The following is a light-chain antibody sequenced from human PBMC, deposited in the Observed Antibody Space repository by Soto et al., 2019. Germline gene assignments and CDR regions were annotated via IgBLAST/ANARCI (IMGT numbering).Light chain of an antibody. J-gene: IGKJ1*01. V-gene: IGKV3-15*01. Sequence: ILMTQSPATVSVSPVESATLSCRASQNIYYNVAWYQHRPCQAPRLLIYRASTRAPGVPARFSGSGSGTEFTLTISSLQPEDFTVYSCLQYHNLWAFGQGTKVDI. CDR2: RAS. CDR3: LQYHNLWA. CDR1: QNIYYN.